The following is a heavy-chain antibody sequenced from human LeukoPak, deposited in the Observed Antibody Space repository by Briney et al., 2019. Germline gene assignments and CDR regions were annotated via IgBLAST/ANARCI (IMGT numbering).Heavy chain of an antibody. CDR2: IYYGGT. Sequence: SETLSLTCTVSGGSISSGYYYWSWIRQPPGKGLEYIGYIYYGGTYYNPSLKSRVTISVDTSKNQFSLKLSSVTAADTAVYYCARGPHSYYYYGMDVWGQGTTVTVSS. J-gene: IGHJ6*02. CDR3: ARGPHSYYYYGMDV. CDR1: GGSISSGYYY. V-gene: IGHV4-30-4*01.